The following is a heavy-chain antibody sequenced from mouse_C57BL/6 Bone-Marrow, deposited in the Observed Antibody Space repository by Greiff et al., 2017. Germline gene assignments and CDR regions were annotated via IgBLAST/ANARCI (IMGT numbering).Heavy chain of an antibody. V-gene: IGHV1-69*01. CDR3: GTVVEGY. Sequence: QVQLQQPGAELVMPGASVKLSCKASGYTFTSYWMHWVKQRPGQGLEWIGEIDPSDSYTNYNQKFKGKSTLTVDKSSSTAYMQLSSLTSEDSAVYYCGTVVEGYWGQGTLVTVSA. D-gene: IGHD1-1*01. CDR1: GYTFTSYW. J-gene: IGHJ3*01. CDR2: IDPSDSYT.